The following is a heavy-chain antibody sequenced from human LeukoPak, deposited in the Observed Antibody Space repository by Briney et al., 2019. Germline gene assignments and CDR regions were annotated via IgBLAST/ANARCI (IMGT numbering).Heavy chain of an antibody. D-gene: IGHD5-18*01. J-gene: IGHJ4*02. Sequence: PGGSLRLSCAASGFTFSDHDMDWVRQAPGKGLEWVSAISGSGGSTYYADSVKGRFTISRDNSKDTLYLQMNSLKTEDTAVYYCTAQLWLVFDYWGQGTLVTVSS. CDR1: GFTFSDHD. CDR3: TAQLWLVFDY. CDR2: ISGSGGST. V-gene: IGHV3-23*01.